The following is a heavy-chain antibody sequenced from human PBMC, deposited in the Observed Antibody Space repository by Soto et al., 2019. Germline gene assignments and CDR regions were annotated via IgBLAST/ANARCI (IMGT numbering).Heavy chain of an antibody. CDR1: GGTFSTYT. CDR2: SIAIFGTA. V-gene: IGHV1-69*01. J-gene: IGHJ4*02. CDR3: AKTAVTRGVYFAY. Sequence: QVQLVQPGAEVKKPGSSVKVSCKASGGTFSTYTINWVRQAPGQGLEWMGGSIAIFGTANYAQKFQGRVTITADESTKTDYMELRRLRSEDTGVYYCAKTAVTRGVYFAYWGQGTLVTVSS. D-gene: IGHD2-15*01.